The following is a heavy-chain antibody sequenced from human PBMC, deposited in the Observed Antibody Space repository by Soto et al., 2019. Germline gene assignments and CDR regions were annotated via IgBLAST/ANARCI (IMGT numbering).Heavy chain of an antibody. CDR2: ISYDGSNK. Sequence: QLQLVESGGGVVQPGRSLRLSCAASGFTFSNYIMHWVRQAPGKGLEWVAFISYDGSNKDYADSVKGRFTISRDNSKNTLYLLLSSLRPEDTAVYYCAGGDTYYAMGVWGQGTTFTVSS. CDR1: GFTFSNYI. D-gene: IGHD5-18*01. J-gene: IGHJ6*02. V-gene: IGHV3-30-3*01. CDR3: AGGDTYYAMGV.